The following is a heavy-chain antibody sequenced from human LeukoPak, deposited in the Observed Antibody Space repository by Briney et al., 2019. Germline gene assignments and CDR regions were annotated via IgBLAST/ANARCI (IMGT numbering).Heavy chain of an antibody. CDR1: GFTFKTYN. V-gene: IGHV3-30*18. J-gene: IGHJ4*02. D-gene: IGHD3-22*01. CDR2: ISYDGRNK. CDR3: AKYLSGSFDY. Sequence: GGALRLSCAASGFTFKTYNKQWVRHAPGKGLEWVAVISYDGRNKYYADSVKGRFTISRDNSKNMVYLQMNSLRAEDTAVYYCAKYLSGSFDYWGQGTLVTVSS.